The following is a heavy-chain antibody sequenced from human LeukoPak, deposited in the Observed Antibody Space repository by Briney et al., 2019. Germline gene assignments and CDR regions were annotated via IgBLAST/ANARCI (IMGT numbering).Heavy chain of an antibody. CDR1: GGSISSSSYY. CDR3: ARMFSYSGLAGSDY. Sequence: ASETLSLTCTVSGGSISSSSYYWGWIRQPPGKGLEWIGIISYAGSTYYKPSLKSRVTISADTSKNQFSLNLSSVTATDAAVYYCARMFSYSGLAGSDYSGQGTLVTVSS. D-gene: IGHD6-6*01. J-gene: IGHJ4*02. V-gene: IGHV4-39*01. CDR2: ISYAGST.